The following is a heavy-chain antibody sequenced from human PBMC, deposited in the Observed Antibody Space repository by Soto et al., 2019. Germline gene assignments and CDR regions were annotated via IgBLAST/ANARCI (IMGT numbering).Heavy chain of an antibody. CDR2: IKQDGSEE. J-gene: IGHJ4*02. CDR3: AREGGVLRYFDWLLDFDY. Sequence: GGSLRLSCAASGFTFSSYWMSWVRQAPGKGLEWVANIKQDGSEEYYVDSVKGRFTISRDNAKNSLYLQMNSLRAEDTAVYYCAREGGVLRYFDWLLDFDYWGQGTLVTVSS. CDR1: GFTFSSYW. D-gene: IGHD3-9*01. V-gene: IGHV3-7*03.